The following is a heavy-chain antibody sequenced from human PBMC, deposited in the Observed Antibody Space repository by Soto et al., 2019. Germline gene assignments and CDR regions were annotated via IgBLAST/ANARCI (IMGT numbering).Heavy chain of an antibody. J-gene: IGHJ4*02. V-gene: IGHV3-33*01. Sequence: QVQLVESGGGVVQPGRSLRLSCAASGFTFSGYGMHWVRQAPGKGLEWVAVIWYDGSNKYYADSVKGRFTISRDNSKNTLYLQMNSLRAEDTAVYYCARDFSGTSFDYWGQGTLVTVSS. CDR2: IWYDGSNK. CDR3: ARDFSGTSFDY. D-gene: IGHD2-15*01. CDR1: GFTFSGYG.